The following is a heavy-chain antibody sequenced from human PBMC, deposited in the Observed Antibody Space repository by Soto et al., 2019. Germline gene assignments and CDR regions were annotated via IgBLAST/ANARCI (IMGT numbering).Heavy chain of an antibody. Sequence: ASVKVSCKASDYTFTSYGIGWVRQAPGQGLEWMGWISTYNGNTNYAQKVQGRVTMTTDTSTSTAYMELRSLRSDDTAVYYCARVRYQRPSGATEDYYYYGMDVWGQGTTVTVSS. V-gene: IGHV1-18*04. CDR2: ISTYNGNT. CDR3: ARVRYQRPSGATEDYYYYGMDV. D-gene: IGHD2-2*01. J-gene: IGHJ6*02. CDR1: DYTFTSYG.